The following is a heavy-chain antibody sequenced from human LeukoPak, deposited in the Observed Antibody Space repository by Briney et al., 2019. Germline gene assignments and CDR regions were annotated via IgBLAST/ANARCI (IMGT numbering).Heavy chain of an antibody. CDR3: AREMATIIGDFDY. V-gene: IGHV3-21*01. Sequence: GGSLRLSCAASGFTFSSYSMNWVRQAPGKGLEWVSSISSSSYIYYADSVKGRFTISRDNAKNSLYLQMNSLRAEDTAVYYCAREMATIIGDFDYWGQGTLVTVS. D-gene: IGHD5-24*01. J-gene: IGHJ4*02. CDR2: ISSSSYI. CDR1: GFTFSSYS.